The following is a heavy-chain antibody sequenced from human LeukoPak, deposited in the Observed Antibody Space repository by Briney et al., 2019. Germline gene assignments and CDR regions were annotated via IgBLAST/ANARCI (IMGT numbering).Heavy chain of an antibody. Sequence: PSETLSLTCTVSGGSTSSYYWSWIRQPPGKGLEWIGYIYYSGSTNYNPSLKSRVTISVDTSKNQFSLKLSSVTAADTAVYYCARTLRPPIKNWFDPWGQGTLVTVSS. CDR3: ARTLRPPIKNWFDP. V-gene: IGHV4-59*01. J-gene: IGHJ5*02. CDR1: GGSTSSYY. CDR2: IYYSGST.